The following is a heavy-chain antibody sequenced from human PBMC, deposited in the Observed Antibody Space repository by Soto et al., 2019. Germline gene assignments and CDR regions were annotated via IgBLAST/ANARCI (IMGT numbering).Heavy chain of an antibody. CDR3: ARGVGSNYYYYYGMDV. D-gene: IGHD2-2*01. V-gene: IGHV1-8*01. CDR2: MNPNSGNT. Sequence: QVQLVQSGAEVKKPGASVKVSCKASGYTFTSYDINWVRQATGQGLEWMGWMNPNSGNTGYAQKFQGRVTMTRNTSVRTAYMEMSSRRSEDTAVYYCARGVGSNYYYYYGMDVWGQGTTVTVSS. CDR1: GYTFTSYD. J-gene: IGHJ6*02.